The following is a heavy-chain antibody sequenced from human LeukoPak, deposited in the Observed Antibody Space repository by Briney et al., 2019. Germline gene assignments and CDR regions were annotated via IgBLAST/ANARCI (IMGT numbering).Heavy chain of an antibody. CDR3: AREEVGATRFDP. D-gene: IGHD1-26*01. V-gene: IGHV4-4*02. Sequence: PSETLSLTCAVSGGSISSSNWWSWVRQPPGKGLEWIGEIYHSGSTNYNPSLKSRVTISVDKSKNQFSLKLSSVTAADAAVYYCAREEVGATRFDPWGQGTLVTVSS. J-gene: IGHJ5*02. CDR1: GGSISSSNW. CDR2: IYHSGST.